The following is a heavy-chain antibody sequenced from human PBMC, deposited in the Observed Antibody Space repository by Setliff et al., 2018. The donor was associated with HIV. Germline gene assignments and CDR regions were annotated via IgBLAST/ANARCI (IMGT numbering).Heavy chain of an antibody. D-gene: IGHD6-19*01. CDR3: ARARSGIAVAAPDAFDV. CDR1: GGSFRNYA. J-gene: IGHJ3*01. V-gene: IGHV1-69*06. Sequence: ASVKVSCKASGGSFRNYAINWVRQAPGQGLEWMGGIIPLLGTPNYAHKFQGRVTITADKYNSTVYMELSSLRSEESVVFYCARARSGIAVAAPDAFDVWGQGTMVTVSS. CDR2: IIPLLGTP.